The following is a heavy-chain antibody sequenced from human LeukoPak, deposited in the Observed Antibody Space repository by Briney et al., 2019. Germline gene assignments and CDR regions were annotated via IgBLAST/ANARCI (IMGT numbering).Heavy chain of an antibody. V-gene: IGHV4-61*02. D-gene: IGHD3-22*01. CDR1: GGSISSGSYY. CDR3: ARERGYYYDSSGYHPIDY. J-gene: IGHJ4*02. CDR2: IYTSGST. Sequence: SETLSLTCTVSGGSISSGSYYWSWIRQPAGKGLEWIGRIYTSGSTNYNPSLKSRVTISVDTSKNQFSLKLSSVTAADTAVYYCARERGYYYDSSGYHPIDYWGQGTLVTVSS.